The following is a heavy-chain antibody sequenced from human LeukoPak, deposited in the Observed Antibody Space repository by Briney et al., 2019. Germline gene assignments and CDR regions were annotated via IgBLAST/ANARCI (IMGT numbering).Heavy chain of an antibody. CDR2: ISGSGGST. D-gene: IGHD3-22*01. J-gene: IGHJ4*02. Sequence: PGGSLRLSWAASGFTFSSYAMSWVRQAPGKGLEWVSAISGSGGSTYYADSVKGRFTISRDNSKNTLYLQMNSLRAEGTAVYYCARVYYYDSSGYFGYWGQGTLVTVSS. CDR1: GFTFSSYA. CDR3: ARVYYYDSSGYFGY. V-gene: IGHV3-23*01.